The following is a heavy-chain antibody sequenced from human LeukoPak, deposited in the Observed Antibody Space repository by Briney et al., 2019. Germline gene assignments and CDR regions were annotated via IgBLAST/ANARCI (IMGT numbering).Heavy chain of an antibody. J-gene: IGHJ4*02. CDR3: ARAWRVAATYFDY. V-gene: IGHV1-69*05. Sequence: ASVKVSCKASGGTFSSCAIGWVRQAPGQGLEWTGGIIPIFGTANYAQKFQGRVTITTDESTSTAYMELSSLRSEDTAVYYCARAWRVAATYFDYWGQGTLSPSPQ. CDR2: IIPIFGTA. CDR1: GGTFSSCA. D-gene: IGHD2-15*01.